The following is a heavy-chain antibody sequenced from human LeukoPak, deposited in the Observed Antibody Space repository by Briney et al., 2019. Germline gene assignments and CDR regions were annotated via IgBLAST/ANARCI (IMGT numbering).Heavy chain of an antibody. CDR3: AVVCLQTGSPPSIFDY. D-gene: IGHD3-10*01. CDR1: VGVISSYY. V-gene: IGHV4-59*01. Sequence: PSETLSLTCTVSVGVISSYYWSWIRQPPGKGLEWIGYIYDSGSTNYNPSLKSRVTISVDTSKNQFSLKLSTVTAADTAVYYCAVVCLQTGSPPSIFDYRGQGTLVTVSS. J-gene: IGHJ4*02. CDR2: IYDSGST.